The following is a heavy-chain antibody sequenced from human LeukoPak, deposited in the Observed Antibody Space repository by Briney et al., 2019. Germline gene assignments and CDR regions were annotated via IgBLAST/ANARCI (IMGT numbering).Heavy chain of an antibody. CDR3: ARVAAVAVKYYFDY. J-gene: IGHJ4*02. CDR1: GYSISSGYY. V-gene: IGHV4-38-2*01. CDR2: IYHSGST. D-gene: IGHD6-19*01. Sequence: SETLSLTCAVSGYSISSGYYWGWIRQPPGNGVDWIGSIYHSGSTHYNPSLKSRDTISVDSSKNQFSLKLTSVTAADTAVYYCARVAAVAVKYYFDYWGQGTLVIVSS.